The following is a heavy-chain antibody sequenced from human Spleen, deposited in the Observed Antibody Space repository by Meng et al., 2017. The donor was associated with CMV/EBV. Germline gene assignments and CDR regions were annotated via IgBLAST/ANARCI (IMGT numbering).Heavy chain of an antibody. CDR3: VKGGGEKVTFDAMDV. CDR2: VWYDGNNK. D-gene: IGHD2-21*02. J-gene: IGHJ6*02. Sequence: GGSLRLSCAASGFTFSSYGMHWVRQAPGKGLEWVAVVWYDGNNKYYADSVKGRFTISRDNARKSLSLEINPLRVEDTALYYCVKGGGEKVTFDAMDVWGQGTTVTVSS. V-gene: IGHV3-33*03. CDR1: GFTFSSYG.